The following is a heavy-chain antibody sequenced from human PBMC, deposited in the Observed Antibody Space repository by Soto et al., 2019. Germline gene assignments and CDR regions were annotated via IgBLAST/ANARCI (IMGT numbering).Heavy chain of an antibody. J-gene: IGHJ4*02. CDR3: ARDLGSTNYYFDY. V-gene: IGHV3-33*01. Sequence: QPGWSLRLSCEASGFTFSSYGFHWVRQAPGKGLEWVAVIWYDGSKTYYVESVKGRFTISRENSKNTLYLQMNSLRAEDTAVYCCARDLGSTNYYFDYWGLGTLVTGSS. CDR2: IWYDGSKT. D-gene: IGHD5-12*01. CDR1: GFTFSSYG.